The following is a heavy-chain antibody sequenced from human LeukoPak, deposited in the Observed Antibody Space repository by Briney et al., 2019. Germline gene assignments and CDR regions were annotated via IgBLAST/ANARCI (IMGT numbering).Heavy chain of an antibody. D-gene: IGHD3-10*01. J-gene: IGHJ4*02. CDR2: VSGGGGGT. CDR3: ARGSVDSGSYPNAPFDY. CDR1: GFTFSSYA. V-gene: IGHV3-23*01. Sequence: GGSLRLSCAASGFTFSSYAMMWVRQAPGKGLEWVSTVSGGGGGTYYADSVKGRFTISRDNSKNTLYLQMNSLRAEDTAVYYCARGSVDSGSYPNAPFDYWGQGTLVTVSS.